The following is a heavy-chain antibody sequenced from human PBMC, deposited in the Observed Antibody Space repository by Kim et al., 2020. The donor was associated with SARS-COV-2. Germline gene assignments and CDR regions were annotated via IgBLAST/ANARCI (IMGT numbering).Heavy chain of an antibody. CDR3: AKDTRDGSQWLARAVGY. D-gene: IGHD6-19*01. J-gene: IGHJ4*02. V-gene: IGHV3-9*01. Sequence: GGSLRLSCAASGFTFDDYAMHWVRQAPGKGLEWVSGISWNSGSIGYADSVKGRFTISRDNAKNSLYLQMNSLRAEDTALYYCAKDTRDGSQWLARAVGYWGQGTLVTVSS. CDR2: ISWNSGSI. CDR1: GFTFDDYA.